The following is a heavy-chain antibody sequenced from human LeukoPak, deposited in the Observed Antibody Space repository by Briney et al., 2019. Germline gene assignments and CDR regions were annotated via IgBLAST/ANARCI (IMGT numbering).Heavy chain of an antibody. CDR3: ARREIAYSSSWYGGVDWFDP. D-gene: IGHD6-13*01. CDR2: INHSGST. V-gene: IGHV4-34*01. J-gene: IGHJ5*02. CDR1: GGSFSGYY. Sequence: PSETLSLTCAVYGGSFSGYYWSWIRQPPGKGLEWIGEINHSGSTNYNPSLKSRVTISVDTSKNQFSLKLSSVTAADTAVYYCARREIAYSSSWYGGVDWFDPWGQGTLVTVSS.